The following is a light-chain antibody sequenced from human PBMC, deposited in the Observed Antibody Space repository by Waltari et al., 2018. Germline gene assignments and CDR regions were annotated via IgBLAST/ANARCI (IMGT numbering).Light chain of an antibody. CDR1: SSDVGSYNL. CDR2: EGS. V-gene: IGLV2-23*01. Sequence: SALTQAAAVFGSPGQSITIPCTGTSSDVGSYNLVSWYQHHPGKAPKLMIYEGSKRPSGVSNRFSGSKSGNTASLTISGLQAEDEADYYCCSYAGSNTWVFGEGTKLTVL. J-gene: IGLJ3*02. CDR3: CSYAGSNTWV.